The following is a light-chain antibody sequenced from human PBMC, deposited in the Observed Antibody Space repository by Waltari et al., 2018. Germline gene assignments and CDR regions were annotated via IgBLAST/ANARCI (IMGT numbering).Light chain of an antibody. CDR2: RND. V-gene: IGLV1-47*01. CDR3: AAWDNSLSGWV. Sequence: QSVLTQPPSASGTPGQRVTISCSVISSNIGTNYVFWYQQLPGTAPKLLIYRNDQRPSGVPDRFSGSKSVTSASLAIGGLRSEDEADYHCAAWDNSLSGWVFGEGTKLTVL. J-gene: IGLJ3*02. CDR1: SSNIGTNY.